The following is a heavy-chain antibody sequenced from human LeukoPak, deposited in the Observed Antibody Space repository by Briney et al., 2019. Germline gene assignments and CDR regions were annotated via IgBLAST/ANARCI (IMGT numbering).Heavy chain of an antibody. CDR1: GGTFSSYA. CDR3: ARGAKFRSYGSGTYYTSLPFDP. Sequence: ASVKVSCKASGGTFSSYAISWVRQAPGQGREGMGGIIPIFGTANYAQKFQGRVTITADKSTSTAYMELSSLRSEDTAVYYCARGAKFRSYGSGTYYTSLPFDPWGQGTLVTVSS. V-gene: IGHV1-69*06. J-gene: IGHJ5*02. D-gene: IGHD3-10*01. CDR2: IIPIFGTA.